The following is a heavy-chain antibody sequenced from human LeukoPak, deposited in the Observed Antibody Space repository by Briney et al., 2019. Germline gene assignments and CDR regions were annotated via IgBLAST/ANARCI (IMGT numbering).Heavy chain of an antibody. CDR3: ARVSLHSSSWSYYFDY. D-gene: IGHD6-13*01. CDR1: GGSISNYY. Sequence: SETLSLTCTVAGGSISNYYWSWIRQPAGKGLEWIGRIYTSGSTNYNPSLKSRVTMSVDTSKNQFSLKLSSVTAADTAVYYCARVSLHSSSWSYYFDYWGQGTLVTVSS. J-gene: IGHJ4*02. CDR2: IYTSGST. V-gene: IGHV4-4*07.